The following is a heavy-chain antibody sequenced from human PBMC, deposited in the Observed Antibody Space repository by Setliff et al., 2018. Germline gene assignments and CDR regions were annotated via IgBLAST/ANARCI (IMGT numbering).Heavy chain of an antibody. CDR1: GFTFSAHY. Sequence: GGSLRLSCAASGFTFSAHYMDWLRQAPGKGLEWVGRIRNKDNSYTTEYAASVKGRFTISRDDSKSIAYWRMNSLKIEDTAVYYCTRDFWPESSGFAFGQWGQGTLVTVSS. J-gene: IGHJ4*02. D-gene: IGHD3-22*01. V-gene: IGHV3-72*01. CDR3: TRDFWPESSGFAFGQ. CDR2: IRNKDNSYTT.